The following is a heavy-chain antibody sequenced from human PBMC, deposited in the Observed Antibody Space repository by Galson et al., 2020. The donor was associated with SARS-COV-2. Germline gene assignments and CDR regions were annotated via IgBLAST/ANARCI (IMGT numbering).Heavy chain of an antibody. Sequence: SETLSLTCTVSGGSISSGDYYWSWIRQPPGKGLEWIGYVFYSGSTSYNPSLRSRLTISVDTSKNQYSLKLTSVTAADTAVYYCARFIMSTFGGVIANDAFDIWGQGTMVTVSS. D-gene: IGHD3-16*02. V-gene: IGHV4-30-4*01. J-gene: IGHJ3*02. CDR1: GGSISSGDYY. CDR3: ARFIMSTFGGVIANDAFDI. CDR2: VFYSGST.